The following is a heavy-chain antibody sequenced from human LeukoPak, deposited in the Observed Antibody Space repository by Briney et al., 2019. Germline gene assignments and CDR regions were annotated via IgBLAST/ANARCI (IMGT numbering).Heavy chain of an antibody. CDR2: ISTRSDYI. D-gene: IGHD3-3*01. CDR1: QFTFSDYT. CDR3: ARYVYGVVTSFDY. J-gene: IGHJ4*02. Sequence: GGSLRLSCAASQFTFSDYTMNWVRRAPGKGLEWVASISTRSDYIYYAESVKGRFTISRDNAKNSLYLQMNSLRAEDTAVYYCARYVYGVVTSFDYWGQGTLVTVSS. V-gene: IGHV3-21*01.